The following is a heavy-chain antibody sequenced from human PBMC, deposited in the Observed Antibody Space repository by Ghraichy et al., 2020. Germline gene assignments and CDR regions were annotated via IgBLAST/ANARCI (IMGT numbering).Heavy chain of an antibody. CDR1: GFTFINYG. D-gene: IGHD2-2*01. Sequence: GGSLRLSCAASGFTFINYGMHWVRQAPGKGLEWVAVIWYDGSNKYYADSVKGRFTISRDNSKNTLFLQMNSLRADDTAVYYCARDSRRPEFCNSISCHELDYWGQGTLVTVSS. CDR3: ARDSRRPEFCNSISCHELDY. J-gene: IGHJ4*02. CDR2: IWYDGSNK. V-gene: IGHV3-33*01.